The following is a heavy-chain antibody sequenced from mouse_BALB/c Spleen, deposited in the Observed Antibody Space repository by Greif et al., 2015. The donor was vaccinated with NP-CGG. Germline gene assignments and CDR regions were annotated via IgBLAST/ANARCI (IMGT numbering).Heavy chain of an antibody. CDR2: IRSKSNNYAT. D-gene: IGHD2-10*02. V-gene: IGHV10-1*02. CDR3: VVYGNYAMDY. CDR1: GFTFNTYA. Sequence: EVQLQQSGGGLVQPKGSLKLSCAASGFTFNTYAMNWVRQAPGKGLEWVARIRSKSNNYATYYADSVKDRFTISRDDSQGMLYLQMNNLKTEDTAMYYCVVYGNYAMDYWGQGTSVTVSA. J-gene: IGHJ4*01.